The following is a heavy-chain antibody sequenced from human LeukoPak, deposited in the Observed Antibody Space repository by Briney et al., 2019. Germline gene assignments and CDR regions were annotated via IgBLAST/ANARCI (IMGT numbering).Heavy chain of an antibody. CDR1: GDSISRYY. CDR2: IYTSGGT. J-gene: IGHJ4*02. Sequence: SETRSLTCTVSGDSISRYYWSWIRQPPGKGLEWIGYIYTSGGTNYIPSLKGRVTISIDTSKNQFSLRLSSVTAADSAVYYCARLTRLSTSPDRYYLDYWGQGTLVTVSS. CDR3: ARLTRLSTSPDRYYLDY. D-gene: IGHD6-6*01. V-gene: IGHV4-4*09.